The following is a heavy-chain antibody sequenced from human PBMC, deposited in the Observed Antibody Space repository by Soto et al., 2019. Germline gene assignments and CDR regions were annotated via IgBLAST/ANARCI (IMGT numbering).Heavy chain of an antibody. CDR1: GFTFSSYA. CDR2: ISYDGSNK. V-gene: IGHV3-30-3*01. D-gene: IGHD3-22*01. CDR3: ARVGYYDSSGYYCDAFDI. Sequence: QVQLVESGGGVVQPGRSLRLSCAASGFTFSSYAMHWVRQAPGKGLEWVAVISYDGSNKYNADSVKGRFTISRDNSKNTLYLQMNSLRAEDTAVYYCARVGYYDSSGYYCDAFDIWGQGTMVSVSS. J-gene: IGHJ3*02.